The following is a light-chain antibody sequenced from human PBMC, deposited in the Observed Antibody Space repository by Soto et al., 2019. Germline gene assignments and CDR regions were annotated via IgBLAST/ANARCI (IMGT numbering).Light chain of an antibody. J-gene: IGKJ4*01. CDR1: QSVSSN. CDR3: QQYNNLPLT. V-gene: IGKV3-15*01. Sequence: EIVMTQSPATLSVSPGERATLSCRASQSVSSNLAWYQQKPGQAPRLLIYGASTRATGIPARFSGSGSGTEFTLTISSLQSEDFAVYYCQQYNNLPLTFSGGTKVEIK. CDR2: GAS.